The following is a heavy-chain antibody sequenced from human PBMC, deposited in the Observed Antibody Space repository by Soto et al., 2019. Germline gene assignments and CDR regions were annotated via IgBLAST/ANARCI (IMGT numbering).Heavy chain of an antibody. CDR1: GFTFRDYV. CDR2: ISTRDDK. CDR3: AKDGTTGGQHHLCMVV. D-gene: IGHD2-15*01. J-gene: IGHJ6*02. Sequence: GGSLRLSCEASGFTFRDYVMNWVRQGPGKGLEWVSTISTRDDKYYADSVKGRFTISRDTSKNTLFLQMNSLRAEDTALYFCAKDGTTGGQHHLCMVVWRPGTTVTV. V-gene: IGHV3-23*01.